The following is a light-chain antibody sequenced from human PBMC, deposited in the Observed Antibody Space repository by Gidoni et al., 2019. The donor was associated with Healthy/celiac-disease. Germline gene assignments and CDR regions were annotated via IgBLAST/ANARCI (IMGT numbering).Light chain of an antibody. Sequence: DIVMTQSPDSLAVSLGERATINCKSSQSVLYSSNNKNYLAWYQQKPGQPPKLLIYWASTRESGVPDRFSVSGSGTDFTLTISSMQAEEVAVYYCQQYYSTPPTFGGGTKVEIK. CDR2: WAS. CDR1: QSVLYSSNNKNY. J-gene: IGKJ4*01. CDR3: QQYYSTPPT. V-gene: IGKV4-1*01.